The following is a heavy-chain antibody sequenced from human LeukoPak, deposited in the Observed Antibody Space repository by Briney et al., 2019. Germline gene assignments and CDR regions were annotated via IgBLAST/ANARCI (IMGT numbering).Heavy chain of an antibody. CDR2: ISYDGSNK. Sequence: GRSLRLSCAASGFTFSSYGMHWVRQAPGKGLEWVAVISYDGSNKYYADSAKGRFTISRDNSKNTLYLQMNSLRAEDTAVYYCAKGVVRGVIRNWFDPWGQGTLVTVSS. J-gene: IGHJ5*02. CDR3: AKGVVRGVIRNWFDP. D-gene: IGHD3-10*01. V-gene: IGHV3-30*18. CDR1: GFTFSSYG.